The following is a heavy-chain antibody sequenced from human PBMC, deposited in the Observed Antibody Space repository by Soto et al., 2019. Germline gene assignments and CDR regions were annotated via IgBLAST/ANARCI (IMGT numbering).Heavy chain of an antibody. Sequence: EVQLVESGGGLVQPGGSLRLSCAASGFTFSSYWMSWVRQAPGKGLEWVANIKQDGSEKYYGDSVKGRFTISRDNAKNSLYLQMNSLRAEDTAVYYCARDHGDYFFDYWGQGTLVTVSS. D-gene: IGHD4-17*01. CDR2: IKQDGSEK. CDR1: GFTFSSYW. J-gene: IGHJ4*02. V-gene: IGHV3-7*01. CDR3: ARDHGDYFFDY.